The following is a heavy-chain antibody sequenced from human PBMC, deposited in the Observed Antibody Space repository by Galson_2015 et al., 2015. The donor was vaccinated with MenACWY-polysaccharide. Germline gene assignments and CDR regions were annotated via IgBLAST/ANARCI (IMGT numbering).Heavy chain of an antibody. CDR1: GFTFSDCY. Sequence: SLRLSCAASGFTFSDCYMHWIRQAPGKGLEWVSYISSSGTTIYYADSVKGRFIISRDNAKNSLHLQMNSLTAEDTAVYYCARDPRGARSSYFDYWGQGILDTVSS. CDR3: ARDPRGARSSYFDY. D-gene: IGHD3-10*01. V-gene: IGHV3-11*01. J-gene: IGHJ4*02. CDR2: ISSSGTTI.